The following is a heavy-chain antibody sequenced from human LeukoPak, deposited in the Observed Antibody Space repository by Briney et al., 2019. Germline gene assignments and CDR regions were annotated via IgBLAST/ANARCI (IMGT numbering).Heavy chain of an antibody. D-gene: IGHD4-23*01. CDR3: AITVVENAFDI. J-gene: IGHJ3*02. CDR1: GYTFTNYY. CDR2: INPNNDGT. V-gene: IGHV1-2*06. Sequence: ASVKVSCKASGYTFTNYYIHWVRQAPGQGLEWMGRINPNNDGTNYAQKFQGSVTMARDTSISTAYMELSGLTSDDTAIYYCAITVVENAFDIWGQGTMVIVSS.